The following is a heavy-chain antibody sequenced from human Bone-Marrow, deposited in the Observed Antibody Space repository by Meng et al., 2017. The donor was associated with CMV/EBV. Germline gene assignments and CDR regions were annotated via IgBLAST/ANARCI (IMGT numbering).Heavy chain of an antibody. CDR1: GFTFYSYG. D-gene: IGHD5-18*01. V-gene: IGHV3-23*01. CDR3: ANRRGYGHYFDY. J-gene: IGHJ4*02. CDR2: ISGSGGST. Sequence: GGSLRLSCAASGFTFYSYGMHWVRQAPGKGLEWVSAISGSGGSTYYADSVKGRFTISRDNSKNTLYLQMNSLRAEDTAVYYCANRRGYGHYFDYWGQGTLVTVSS.